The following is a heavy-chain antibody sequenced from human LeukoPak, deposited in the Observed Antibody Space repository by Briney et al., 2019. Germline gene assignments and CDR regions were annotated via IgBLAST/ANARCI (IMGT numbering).Heavy chain of an antibody. CDR1: RFTFNNFG. D-gene: IGHD5-24*01. J-gene: IGHJ4*02. Sequence: GRAPRLSCAASRFTFNNFGMHWVRQAPGKGLEWGALIWYDGSNKYYAESVKGRFTISRDNSKNTLYLQMNSLRAEDTAVYYCARVGDGYTGHLDYWGQGTLVTVSS. V-gene: IGHV3-33*01. CDR3: ARVGDGYTGHLDY. CDR2: IWYDGSNK.